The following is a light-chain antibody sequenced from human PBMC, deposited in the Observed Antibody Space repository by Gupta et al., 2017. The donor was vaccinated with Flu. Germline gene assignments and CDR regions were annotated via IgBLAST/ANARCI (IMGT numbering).Light chain of an antibody. Sequence: MLAQPHSVSESPGKTVTISCTSTSGSIASNYVQWYQHRPGRAPTTVIYVNNQRPSGVPDRFSGSIDSSSNSASLTISGLNTEDEAEYDCQSYDSDNLNWVGGGGTSLTVL. CDR3: QSYDSDNLNWV. CDR2: VNN. CDR1: SGSIASNY. V-gene: IGLV6-57*02. J-gene: IGLJ3*02.